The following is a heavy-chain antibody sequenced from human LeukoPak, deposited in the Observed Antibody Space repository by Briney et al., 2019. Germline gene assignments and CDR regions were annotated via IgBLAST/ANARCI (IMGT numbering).Heavy chain of an antibody. CDR1: GYTFTGCY. Sequence: ASVKVSCKASGYTFTGCYMHWVRQAPGQGLEWMGWINPNSGGTNYAQKFQGRVTMARGTSISTAYMELSRLRSDDTAVYYCARGPYFDWLLFYFDYWGQGTLVTVSS. D-gene: IGHD3-9*01. J-gene: IGHJ4*02. CDR3: ARGPYFDWLLFYFDY. CDR2: INPNSGGT. V-gene: IGHV1-2*02.